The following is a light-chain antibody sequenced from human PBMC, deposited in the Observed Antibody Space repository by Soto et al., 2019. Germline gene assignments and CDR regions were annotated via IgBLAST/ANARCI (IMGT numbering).Light chain of an antibody. CDR2: DAS. CDR3: QQYGSSPIT. CDR1: QSVSSRS. Sequence: EIVLTQSPGTLSLSPGGRATLSCRASQSVSSRSLAWYQQKPGQAPRLLIFDASSRATGIPDRFSGSGSGTDFTLTISRLEPEDFAVYYCQQYGSSPITFGQGTRLEIK. J-gene: IGKJ5*01. V-gene: IGKV3-20*01.